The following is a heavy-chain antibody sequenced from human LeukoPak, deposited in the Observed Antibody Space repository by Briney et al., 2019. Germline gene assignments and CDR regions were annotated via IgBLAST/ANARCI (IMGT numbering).Heavy chain of an antibody. Sequence: GGSLRLSCAASGFTFSSYGMHWVRQAPGKGLEWVSSISSSSSYIYYADSVKGRFTISRDNAKNSLYLQMNSLRAEDTAVYYCASGKLYTAAFDYWGQGTLVTVSS. D-gene: IGHD2-2*01. J-gene: IGHJ4*02. CDR2: ISSSSSYI. CDR1: GFTFSSYG. V-gene: IGHV3-21*01. CDR3: ASGKLYTAAFDY.